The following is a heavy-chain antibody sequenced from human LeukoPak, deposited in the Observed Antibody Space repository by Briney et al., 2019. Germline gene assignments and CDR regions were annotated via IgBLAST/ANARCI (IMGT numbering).Heavy chain of an antibody. V-gene: IGHV3-23*01. CDR3: AKSLKSGAAAGEFDY. CDR1: GFTFSSYA. Sequence: GGSLRLSCAASGFTFSSYAMIWVRQAPGKGLEWVSAISGSGGSTYYADSVKGRFTISRDNSKNTLYLQMNSLRAEDTAVYFCAKSLKSGAAAGEFDYWGQGTLVTVSS. D-gene: IGHD6-13*01. J-gene: IGHJ4*02. CDR2: ISGSGGST.